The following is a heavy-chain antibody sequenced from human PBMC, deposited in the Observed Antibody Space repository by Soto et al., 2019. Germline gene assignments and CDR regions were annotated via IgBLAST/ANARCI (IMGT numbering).Heavy chain of an antibody. J-gene: IGHJ5*01. D-gene: IGHD3-3*01. V-gene: IGHV4-31*03. CDR1: GGSISSGGYS. CDR2: TYYSGRI. Sequence: SETVSLTCSVSGGSISSGGYSWSWIRQHPGKGLEWIGHTYYSGRIYYNPSLKSRVTISVDMSLNQFSLKLSSVTAADTAVYYCARLTIYDLWRGYSIWFDSWGQGTLVTVSA. CDR3: ARLTIYDLWRGYSIWFDS.